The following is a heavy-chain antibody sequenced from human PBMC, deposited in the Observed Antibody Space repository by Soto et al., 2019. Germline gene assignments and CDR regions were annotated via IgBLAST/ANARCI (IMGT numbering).Heavy chain of an antibody. CDR3: ARGGDVNYYHGMDH. CDR2: ISAYNGKT. CDR1: GYTFTSYG. V-gene: IGHV1-18*01. D-gene: IGHD5-12*01. Sequence: QVQLVQSGGEVKKPGASVKLSCTASGYTFTSYGISWVRQAPGQGLEWMGWISAYNGKTNYAQNVQGRVTMTTDTSTRTAYMALRSMRSADTAVYSCARGGDVNYYHGMDHWGQGTTVTVSS. J-gene: IGHJ6*02.